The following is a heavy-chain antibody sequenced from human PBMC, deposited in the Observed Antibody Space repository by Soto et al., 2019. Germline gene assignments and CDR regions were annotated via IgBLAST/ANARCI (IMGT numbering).Heavy chain of an antibody. J-gene: IGHJ6*02. D-gene: IGHD6-6*01. CDR2: ISYDGSNK. Sequence: QRLSCAASGFTFSSYGMHWVRQAPGKGLEWVAVISYDGSNKYYADSVKGRFTISRDNSKNTLYLQMNSLRAEDTAVYYCAKDHSSSSLGYYGMDVWGQGTTVTVSS. V-gene: IGHV3-30*18. CDR1: GFTFSSYG. CDR3: AKDHSSSSLGYYGMDV.